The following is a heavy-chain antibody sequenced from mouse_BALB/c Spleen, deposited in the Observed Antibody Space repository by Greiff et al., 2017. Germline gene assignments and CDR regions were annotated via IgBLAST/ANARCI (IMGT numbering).Heavy chain of an antibody. J-gene: IGHJ4*01. V-gene: IGHV1S22*01. D-gene: IGHD2-14*01. CDR3: NRYGGAMDY. CDR2: IYPGSGST. Sequence: LQQPGSELVRPGASVKLSCKASGYTFTSYWMHWVKQRPGQGLEWIGNIYPGSGSTNYDEKFKSKATLTVDTSSSTAYMQLSSLTSEDSAVYYCNRYGGAMDYWGQGTSVTVSS. CDR1: GYTFTSYW.